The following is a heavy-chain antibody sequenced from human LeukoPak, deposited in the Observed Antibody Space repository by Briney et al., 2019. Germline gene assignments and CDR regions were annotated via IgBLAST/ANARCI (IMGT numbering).Heavy chain of an antibody. CDR3: AKSLIEWNYFDY. V-gene: IGHV3-23*01. J-gene: IGHJ4*02. CDR1: GFSFSSYA. CDR2: ISTSGEST. Sequence: PGGSLRLSCAASGFSFSSYAMSWVRQAPGKGLEWVAAISTSGESTYYADSVKGRFAISRNNSQSTLFLQMNSLRAEDTAVYYCAKSLIEWNYFDYWGQGTLVTVSS. D-gene: IGHD1-26*01.